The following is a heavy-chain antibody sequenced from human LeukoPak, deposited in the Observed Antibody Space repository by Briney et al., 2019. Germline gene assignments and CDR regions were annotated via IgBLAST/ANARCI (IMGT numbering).Heavy chain of an antibody. CDR1: GFTFSSYA. Sequence: GGSLRLSCAASGFTFSSYAMRWVRQAPGKGLEWVAVISYDGSNKYYADSVKGRFTISRDNSKNTLYLQMNSLRAEDTAVYYCARENIVGATFDYWGQGTLVTVSS. V-gene: IGHV3-30*04. CDR3: ARENIVGATFDY. CDR2: ISYDGSNK. J-gene: IGHJ4*02. D-gene: IGHD1-26*01.